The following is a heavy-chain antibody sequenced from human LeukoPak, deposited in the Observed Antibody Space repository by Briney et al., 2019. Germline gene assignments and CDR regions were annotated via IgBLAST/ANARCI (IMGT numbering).Heavy chain of an antibody. CDR2: ISGSGGST. J-gene: IGHJ3*02. Sequence: PGGSLRLSCAASGFTFSSYAMSWVRQAPGKGLEWVSAISGSGGSTYYADSVKGRFTISRDNSKNTLYLQMNSLRAEDTAVYYCAKDQKRGRAAIGKITGAFDIWGQGTMVTVSS. D-gene: IGHD2-2*02. V-gene: IGHV3-23*01. CDR1: GFTFSSYA. CDR3: AKDQKRGRAAIGKITGAFDI.